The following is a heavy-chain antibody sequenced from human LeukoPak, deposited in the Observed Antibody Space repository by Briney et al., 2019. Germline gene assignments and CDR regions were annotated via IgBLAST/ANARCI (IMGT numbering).Heavy chain of an antibody. CDR2: ISGSSGNT. CDR3: ARGTVSGADYYYMDV. J-gene: IGHJ6*03. CDR1: GYTFTSYG. V-gene: IGHV1-18*01. Sequence: ASVKVSCKASGYTFTSYGINWVRQAPGQGLEWMGWISGSSGNTKYAQKLQGRVTMTTDTSTRTAYMELRSLTSDDTAAYYCARGTVSGADYYYMDVWGKGTTVTVSS. D-gene: IGHD4-11*01.